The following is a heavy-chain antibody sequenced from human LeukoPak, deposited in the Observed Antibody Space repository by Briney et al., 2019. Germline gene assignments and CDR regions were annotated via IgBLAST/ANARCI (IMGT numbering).Heavy chain of an antibody. J-gene: IGHJ6*02. CDR2: IRSKAYGGTT. V-gene: IGHV3-49*03. D-gene: IGHD2-2*01. Sequence: GGSLRLSCTASGFTFGDYAMSWFRQAPGKGLEWVGFIRSKAYGGTTEYAASVRGRFTISRDDSKGIAYLQMNSLKTEDTAVYYCTSLGYCSSTSCYAFYYYYGMDVWGQGTTVTVSS. CDR1: GFTFGDYA. CDR3: TSLGYCSSTSCYAFYYYYGMDV.